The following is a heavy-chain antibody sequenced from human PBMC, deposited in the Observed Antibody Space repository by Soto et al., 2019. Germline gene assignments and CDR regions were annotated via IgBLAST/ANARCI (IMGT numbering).Heavy chain of an antibody. J-gene: IGHJ6*02. D-gene: IGHD3-9*01. Sequence: QVQLQESGPGLVKPSQTLSLTCTVSGASISSGGDYWSWIRQHPGKGLEWIGYIYYSGSTYYNPSLKSRVAISVDTSKNQFSLKLSSVTAADTAVYYCARDGVPLDYEILTGPDYYYGMDVWGQGTTVTVSS. CDR3: ARDGVPLDYEILTGPDYYYGMDV. CDR2: IYYSGST. CDR1: GASISSGGDY. V-gene: IGHV4-31*03.